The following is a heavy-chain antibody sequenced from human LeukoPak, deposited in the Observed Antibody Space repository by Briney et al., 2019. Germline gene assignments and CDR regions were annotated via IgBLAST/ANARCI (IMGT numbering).Heavy chain of an antibody. Sequence: SETLSLTCVVYGGSFSGYFWSWIRQPPGKGLEWIGEITPSGSTNYNPSLKSRVSISIDTSKKKLSLRLTSVTAADSAVYYSASSFYYDSRDYWGQGTLVTVSS. D-gene: IGHD3-22*01. J-gene: IGHJ4*02. CDR1: GGSFSGYF. V-gene: IGHV4-34*01. CDR3: ASSFYYDSRDY. CDR2: ITPSGST.